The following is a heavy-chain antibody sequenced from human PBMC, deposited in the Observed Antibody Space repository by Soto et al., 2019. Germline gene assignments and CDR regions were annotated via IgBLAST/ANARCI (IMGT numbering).Heavy chain of an antibody. D-gene: IGHD2-2*01. CDR1: GFTFSSYG. J-gene: IGHJ4*02. CDR3: ARGVEVGPYRAAVPAALGNDY. V-gene: IGHV3-33*01. CDR2: IWYDGSNK. Sequence: GGSLRLSCAASGFTFSSYGMHWVREAPGKVLEWVAGIWYDGSNKYYADSVKGRFTISRDNSKNTMYLQMNSLRAEDTAVYYCARGVEVGPYRAAVPAALGNDYWGQGTLVTVSS.